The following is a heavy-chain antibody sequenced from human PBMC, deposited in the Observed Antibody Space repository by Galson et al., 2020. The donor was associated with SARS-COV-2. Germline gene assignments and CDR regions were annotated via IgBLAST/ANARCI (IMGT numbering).Heavy chain of an antibody. CDR2: IGGSGDIT. Sequence: LSLTCVGSGFTFSNYVMSWVRRGPGKGLEWVSHIGGSGDITYNADSVKGRFTISRDNSKNTMYLQMNSLRAEDTAVYYCARGASVVARGPYYYYGLDVWGQGTTVTVSS. CDR3: ARGASVVARGPYYYYGLDV. D-gene: IGHD6-6*01. J-gene: IGHJ6*02. CDR1: GFTFSNYV. V-gene: IGHV3-23*01.